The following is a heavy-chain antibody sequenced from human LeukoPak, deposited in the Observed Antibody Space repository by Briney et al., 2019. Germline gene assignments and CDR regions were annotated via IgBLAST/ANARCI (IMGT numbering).Heavy chain of an antibody. V-gene: IGHV3-74*01. J-gene: IGHJ5*02. CDR1: GFTFSSYW. Sequence: GGSLRLSCAASGFTFSSYWMHWVRQAPGKGLVWVSHINSDGSSTSYADSVKGQFTISRDNAKNTLYLQMNSLRAEDTAVYYCARTGDSTGYYVWLDPWGQGTLVTVSS. D-gene: IGHD6-19*01. CDR2: INSDGSST. CDR3: ARTGDSTGYYVWLDP.